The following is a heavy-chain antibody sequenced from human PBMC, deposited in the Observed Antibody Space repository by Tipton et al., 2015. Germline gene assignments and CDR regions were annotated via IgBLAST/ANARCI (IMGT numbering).Heavy chain of an antibody. Sequence: TLSLTCTVSGDSVSSGSYYWSWIRQPPGKGLEWIGYISYTETSHYNPSLKSRVTISVDTSKNEFSLKLRSVTAADTAVYYCARDLEHGMDVWGQGTTVTVSS. CDR2: ISYTETS. CDR1: GDSVSSGSYY. J-gene: IGHJ6*02. D-gene: IGHD3-3*01. V-gene: IGHV4-61*01. CDR3: ARDLEHGMDV.